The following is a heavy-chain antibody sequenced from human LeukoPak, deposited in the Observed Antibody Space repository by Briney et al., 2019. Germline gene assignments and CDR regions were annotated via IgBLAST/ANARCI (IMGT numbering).Heavy chain of an antibody. CDR1: GGSISSYY. V-gene: IGHV4-59*01. Sequence: SETLSLTCTVSGGSISSYYWSWIRQPPGKGLEWIGYIYYSGSTNYNPSLKSRVTISVDTSKNQFSLKLSSVTAADTAVYYCARGGLGYCSGGSCFLDYWGQGTLVTVSS. D-gene: IGHD2-15*01. CDR2: IYYSGST. CDR3: ARGGLGYCSGGSCFLDY. J-gene: IGHJ4*02.